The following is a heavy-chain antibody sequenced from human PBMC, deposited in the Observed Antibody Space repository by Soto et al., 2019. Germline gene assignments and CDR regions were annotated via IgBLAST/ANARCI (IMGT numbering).Heavy chain of an antibody. V-gene: IGHV1-69*06. D-gene: IGHD4-17*01. CDR2: IIPIFGTA. CDR1: GGTFSSYA. J-gene: IGHJ3*02. CDR3: ARDEVLYGGNSFGAFDI. Sequence: GASVKVSCKASGGTFSSYAISWVRQAPGQGLEWMGGIIPIFGTANYAQKFQGRVTITADKSTSTAYMELSSLRSEDTAVYYRARDEVLYGGNSFGAFDIWGQGTMVTVSS.